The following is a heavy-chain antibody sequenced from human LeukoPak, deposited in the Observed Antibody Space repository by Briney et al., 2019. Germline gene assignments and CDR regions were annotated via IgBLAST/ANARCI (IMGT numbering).Heavy chain of an antibody. CDR3: ARGSGYFYCLDA. J-gene: IGHJ6*02. CDR2: IYYSGSS. D-gene: IGHD3-3*01. V-gene: IGHV4-30-4*01. CDR1: GDSIRRGDYY. Sequence: PSQTLSLTCNVSGDSIRRGDYYWTWIRQSPGMGLEWIGYIYYSGSSQYNPSLESRISISKDTSKNQFSLELTSVTAADTAVYYCARGSGYFYCLDAWGQGATVTVSS.